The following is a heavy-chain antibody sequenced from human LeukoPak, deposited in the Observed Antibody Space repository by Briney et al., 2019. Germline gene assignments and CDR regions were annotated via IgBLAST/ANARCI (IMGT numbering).Heavy chain of an antibody. CDR3: ARGYYYDSSGYYYGAPEYYFDY. Sequence: GRSLRLSCAASGFTFDDYGMSWVRQAPGKGLEWVSGINWNGGSTGYADSVEGRFTISRDNAKNSLYLQMNSLRAEDTALYHCARGYYYDSSGYYYGAPEYYFDYWGQGTLVTVSS. CDR2: INWNGGST. J-gene: IGHJ4*02. D-gene: IGHD3-22*01. CDR1: GFTFDDYG. V-gene: IGHV3-20*01.